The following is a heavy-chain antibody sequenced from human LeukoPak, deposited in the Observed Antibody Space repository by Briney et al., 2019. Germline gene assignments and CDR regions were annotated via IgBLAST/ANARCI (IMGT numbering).Heavy chain of an antibody. CDR1: GGTFSSYA. CDR2: IIPIFGTA. Sequence: SVKVSCKASGGTFSSYAISWVRQAPGQGLEWMGGIIPIFGTANYAQKFQGRVTITADESTSTAYMEMSSLRSEDTAVYYCASVVPRSVLRFLEWLSFDYWGQGTLVTVSS. J-gene: IGHJ4*02. CDR3: ASVVPRSVLRFLEWLSFDY. V-gene: IGHV1-69*01. D-gene: IGHD3-3*01.